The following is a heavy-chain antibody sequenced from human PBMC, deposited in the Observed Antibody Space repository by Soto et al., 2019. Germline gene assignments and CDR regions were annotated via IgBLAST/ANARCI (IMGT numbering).Heavy chain of an antibody. CDR1: GYTFSRFG. J-gene: IGHJ4*02. D-gene: IGHD2-21*01. CDR3: ARVGDWYYFDH. V-gene: IGHV1-18*01. Sequence: QVQLVQSGTEVKKPGASLRVSCRAAGYTFSRFGISWVRQAPGQGLEWMGWISAYDGNTNYAQKFQGRVTMTTDTSTSTADMELRSLRYDDTAVDYCARVGDWYYFDHCGQGTLATVSS. CDR2: ISAYDGNT.